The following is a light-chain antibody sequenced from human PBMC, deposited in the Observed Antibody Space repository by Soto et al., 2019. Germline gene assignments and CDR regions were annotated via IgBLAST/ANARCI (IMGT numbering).Light chain of an antibody. CDR3: NQYGSSPLT. Sequence: EIVLTQSPGTLSLSPGERATLSCRASQSVSSYLAWYQQKPGQAPRLLIYGASNKATGIPDRFSGSGSGTDFTLTISRLEPEDFAVYYCNQYGSSPLTFGGGTKVEIK. CDR2: GAS. J-gene: IGKJ4*01. CDR1: QSVSSY. V-gene: IGKV3-20*01.